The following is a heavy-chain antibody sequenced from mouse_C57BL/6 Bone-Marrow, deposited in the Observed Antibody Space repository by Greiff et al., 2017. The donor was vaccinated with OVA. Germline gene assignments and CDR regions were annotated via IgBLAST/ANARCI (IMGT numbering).Heavy chain of an antibody. V-gene: IGHV2-2*01. D-gene: IGHD4-1*01. CDR1: GFSLTSYG. CDR2: IWSGGST. CDR3: ARPGTRYFDV. Sequence: QVQLQQSGPGLVQPSQSLSITCTVSGFSLTSYGVHWVRQSPGKGLEWLGVIWSGGSTDYNAAFISRLSISKDNSKSQVFFKMNSLQADDTAIYYCARPGTRYFDVWGTGTTVTVSS. J-gene: IGHJ1*03.